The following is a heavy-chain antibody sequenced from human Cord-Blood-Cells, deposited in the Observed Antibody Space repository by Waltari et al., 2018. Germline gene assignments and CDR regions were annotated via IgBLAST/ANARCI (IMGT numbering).Heavy chain of an antibody. CDR2: IKSKTDGGTT. V-gene: IGHV3-15*01. D-gene: IGHD6-13*01. J-gene: IGHJ1*01. CDR3: TTKGGIAAAGAEYFQH. CDR1: GFTFSNAC. Sequence: GESGGGLVKPGGSLRLSCAASGFTFSNACMSWVRQAPGKGLEWVGRIKSKTDGGTTDYAAPVKGRFTISRDDSKNTLYLQMKSLKTEDTAVYYCTTKGGIAAAGAEYFQHWGQGTLVTVSS.